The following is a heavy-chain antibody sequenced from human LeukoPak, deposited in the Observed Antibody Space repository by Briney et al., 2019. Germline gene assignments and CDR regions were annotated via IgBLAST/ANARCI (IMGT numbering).Heavy chain of an antibody. J-gene: IGHJ4*02. D-gene: IGHD1-26*01. CDR2: INPSGGST. V-gene: IGHV1-46*01. CDR3: ARALAELPNPFDY. CDR1: GYTFTSYY. Sequence: GASVKVSCKASGYTFTSYYMHWVRQAPGQGLERMGIINPSGGSTSYAQKFQGRVTMTGDMSTSTVYMELSSLRSEDTAVYYCARALAELPNPFDYWGQGTLVTVSS.